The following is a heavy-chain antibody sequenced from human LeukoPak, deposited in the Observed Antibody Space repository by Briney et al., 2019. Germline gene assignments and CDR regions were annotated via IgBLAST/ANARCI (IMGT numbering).Heavy chain of an antibody. Sequence: GGSLRLSCAASGFTFSSYAMSWVRQAPGKGLEWVSAISGSGGSTYYADSVKGRFTISRDNPKNTLYLQMNSLRAEDTAVYYCARHGDFWSGYYTIWGQGTMVTVSS. CDR2: ISGSGGST. J-gene: IGHJ3*02. CDR3: ARHGDFWSGYYTI. V-gene: IGHV3-23*01. D-gene: IGHD3-3*01. CDR1: GFTFSSYA.